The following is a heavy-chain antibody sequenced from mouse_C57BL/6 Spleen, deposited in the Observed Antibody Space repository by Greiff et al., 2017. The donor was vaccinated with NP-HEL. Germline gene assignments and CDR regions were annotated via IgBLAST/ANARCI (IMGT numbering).Heavy chain of an antibody. J-gene: IGHJ4*01. CDR2: IWSGGST. CDR3: AIRTIPKRYGMDY. CDR1: GFSLTSYG. V-gene: IGHV2-2*01. D-gene: IGHD5-1-1*01. Sequence: VKLVESGPGLVQPSQSLSITCTVSGFSLTSYGVHWVRQSPGKGLEWLGVIWSGGSTDYNAAFISRLSISKDNSKSQVFFKMNSLQADDTAIYYCAIRTIPKRYGMDYWGQGTSVTVSS.